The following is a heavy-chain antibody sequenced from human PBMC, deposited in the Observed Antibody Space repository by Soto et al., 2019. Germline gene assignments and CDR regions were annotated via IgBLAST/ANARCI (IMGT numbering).Heavy chain of an antibody. Sequence: GGSLRLSCAASGFTFTRNGMSWVRQAPGKGLEWVSSISSTGTYIYDADSVKGRFTISRDNAKNSVYLQMNSLRVEDTAVYYCARSGGSYYFDYRGQGTLVTVSS. J-gene: IGHJ4*02. V-gene: IGHV3-21*01. CDR3: ARSGGSYYFDY. D-gene: IGHD2-15*01. CDR2: ISSTGTYI. CDR1: GFTFTRNG.